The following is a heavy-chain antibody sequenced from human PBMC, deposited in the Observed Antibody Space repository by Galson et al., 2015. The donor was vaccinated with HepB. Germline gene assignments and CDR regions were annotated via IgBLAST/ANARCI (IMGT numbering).Heavy chain of an antibody. CDR2: ISDSGGTT. Sequence: SLRLSCAASGFTFSSYAMSWVRQSPGKGLEWVSGISDSGGTTYYADSVKGRFTISRDNSKNTLFLQMNSLRAEDTAVYYCAKSWAGQGDSSWDYFDFWGQGTLVTVSS. CDR3: AKSWAGQGDSSWDYFDF. J-gene: IGHJ4*02. D-gene: IGHD6-13*01. V-gene: IGHV3-23*01. CDR1: GFTFSSYA.